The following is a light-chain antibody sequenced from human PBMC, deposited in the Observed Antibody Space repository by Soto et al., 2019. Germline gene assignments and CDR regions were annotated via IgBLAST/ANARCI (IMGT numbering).Light chain of an antibody. Sequence: QSVLTQPPSASGTPGQRVTISCSVSSSNIGSNTVNWYQQLPGTAPKLLIYSNNQRPSGVPDRFSGSKSGTSASLAISGLQSEDEDDYYCAAWDDSLNGQVFGGGTKLTVL. V-gene: IGLV1-44*01. CDR3: AAWDDSLNGQV. J-gene: IGLJ3*02. CDR2: SNN. CDR1: SSNIGSNT.